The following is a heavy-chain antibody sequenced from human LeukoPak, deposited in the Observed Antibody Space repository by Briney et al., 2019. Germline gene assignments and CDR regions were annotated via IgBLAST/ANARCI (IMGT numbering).Heavy chain of an antibody. CDR3: ARVSTVTAPHWFYYYGMDV. J-gene: IGHJ6*02. CDR1: GGSISSYY. D-gene: IGHD4-17*01. V-gene: IGHV4-59*01. CDR2: IYYSGST. Sequence: SETLSLTCTVSGGSISSYYWSWIRQPPGKGLEWIGYIYYSGSTNYNPSLKGRVTISVDTSKNQFSLKLSSVTAADTAVYYCARVSTVTAPHWFYYYGMDVWGQGTTVTVSS.